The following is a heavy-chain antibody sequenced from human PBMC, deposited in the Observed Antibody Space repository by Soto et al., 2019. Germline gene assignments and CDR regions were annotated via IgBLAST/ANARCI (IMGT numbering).Heavy chain of an antibody. CDR2: ISHDGSNK. D-gene: IGHD4-17*01. CDR3: AKDLEDYGGNSGGY. V-gene: IGHV3-30*18. CDR1: GFTFSSYG. J-gene: IGHJ4*02. Sequence: QVQLVESGGGVVQPGRSLRLSCAASGFTFSSYGMHWVRQAPGKGLEWVAVISHDGSNKYYADSVKGRFTISRDNSKNTLYLQMNSLRAEDTAVYYCAKDLEDYGGNSGGYWGQGTLVTVSS.